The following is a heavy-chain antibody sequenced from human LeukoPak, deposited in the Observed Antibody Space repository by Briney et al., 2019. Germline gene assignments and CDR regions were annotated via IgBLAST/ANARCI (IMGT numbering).Heavy chain of an antibody. D-gene: IGHD3-16*01. CDR2: INGHGDDT. CDR3: AGTGLGEFF. J-gene: IGHJ4*02. CDR1: GLTFSSHW. Sequence: PGGSLRLSCSASGLTFSSHWMTWVRQAPGKGLEWVANINGHGDDTFYVDSVKGRFTISRDNAHNSLFLQMNALRAEDTAVYYCAGTGLGEFFWGQGTLVTVSS. V-gene: IGHV3-7*01.